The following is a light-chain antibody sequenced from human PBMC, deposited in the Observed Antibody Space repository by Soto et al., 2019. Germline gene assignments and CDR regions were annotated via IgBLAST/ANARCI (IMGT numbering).Light chain of an antibody. CDR3: QQYNNWPRT. V-gene: IGKV3-15*01. CDR2: GAS. CDR1: QSVSAN. Sequence: EIVMTQSPATLSVSPGERATLSCRASQSVSANLAWYQQKPGQGPRLLIYGASTRAAGIPARFGGSGSGTEFTLTISSLQSEDFAVYYCQQYNNWPRTFGQGTKVELK. J-gene: IGKJ1*01.